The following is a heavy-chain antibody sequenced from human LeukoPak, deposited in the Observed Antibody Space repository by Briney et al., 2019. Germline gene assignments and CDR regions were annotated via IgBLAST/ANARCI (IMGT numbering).Heavy chain of an antibody. Sequence: ASVKVSCKASRYSFVLYGISWVRQAPGEGPEWMGWISGSTGDTNYAQKFQGRVTMTADTSSSTAYMELRSLRLDDMAVYYCARDENYGIFFNVDYWGQGTLVTVSS. CDR2: ISGSTGDT. CDR3: ARDENYGIFFNVDY. CDR1: RYSFVLYG. V-gene: IGHV1-18*03. D-gene: IGHD4-17*01. J-gene: IGHJ4*02.